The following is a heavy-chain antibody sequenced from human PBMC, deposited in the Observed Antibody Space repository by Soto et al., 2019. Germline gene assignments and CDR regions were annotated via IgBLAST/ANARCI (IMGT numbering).Heavy chain of an antibody. CDR2: ISAYNGNT. V-gene: IGHV1-18*04. J-gene: IGHJ4*02. D-gene: IGHD3-22*01. Sequence: QVQLVQSGAEVKKPGASVKVSCKASGYTFTSYGISWVRQAPGQGLEWMGWISAYNGNTNYAQKLQVRVTMTTDTSTSTAYMELRSLRSDDTAVYYCARAATEDYYDSSGYYYYWGQGTLVTVSS. CDR1: GYTFTSYG. CDR3: ARAATEDYYDSSGYYYY.